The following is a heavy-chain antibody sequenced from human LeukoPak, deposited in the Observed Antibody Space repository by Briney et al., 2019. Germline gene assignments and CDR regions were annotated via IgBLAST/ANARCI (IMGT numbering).Heavy chain of an antibody. CDR1: GYIFTNYW. Sequence: GESLKISCKASGYIFTNYWIGWVRQMPGKGLEWMGIIYPGGSDPTYSPSFQGQVTISADKSIGTAYLQWSSLKASDTAMYYCARLGQRWPNYHFDYWAQGTLVTVSA. D-gene: IGHD5-24*01. J-gene: IGHJ4*02. CDR2: IYPGGSDP. CDR3: ARLGQRWPNYHFDY. V-gene: IGHV5-51*01.